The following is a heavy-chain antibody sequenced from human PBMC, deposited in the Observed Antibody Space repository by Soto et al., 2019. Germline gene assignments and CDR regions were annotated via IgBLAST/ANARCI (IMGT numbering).Heavy chain of an antibody. D-gene: IGHD5-18*01. CDR3: AADRVYSYVSREYADYYDYGMDV. Sequence: GASVNVSFKTSGFTFTSSSVQWVRQARGKRLEWIGWIVVGSGNTNYAQKFQERVTITRDMSTSTAYMELSSLRSEDTAVYYCAADRVYSYVSREYADYYDYGMDVWR. CDR1: GFTFTSSS. CDR2: IVVGSGNT. V-gene: IGHV1-58*01. J-gene: IGHJ6*04.